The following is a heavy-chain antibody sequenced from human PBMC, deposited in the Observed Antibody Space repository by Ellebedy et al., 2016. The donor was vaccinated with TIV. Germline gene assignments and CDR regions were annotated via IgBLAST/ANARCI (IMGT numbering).Heavy chain of an antibody. J-gene: IGHJ4*02. CDR1: GYTFTSYG. V-gene: IGHV1-18*01. CDR2: ISAYNGNT. Sequence: AASVTVSCKASGYTFTSYGISWARQAPGQGLEWMGWISAYNGNTNHAQKLQGRVTMTTDTSTSTAYMELRSLRSDDTAVYYCARAWRDGYNFPLGDYWGQGTLVTVSS. CDR3: ARAWRDGYNFPLGDY. D-gene: IGHD5-24*01.